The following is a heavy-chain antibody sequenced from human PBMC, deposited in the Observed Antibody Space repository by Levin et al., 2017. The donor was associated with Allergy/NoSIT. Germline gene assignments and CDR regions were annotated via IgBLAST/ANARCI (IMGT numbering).Heavy chain of an antibody. V-gene: IGHV4-59*08. D-gene: IGHD1-1*01. CDR2: VHYSGTT. CDR3: ARHRHWNDNRVNWFDP. Sequence: NASETLSLTCTVSGGSISTYYWSWIRQPPGKGLEWIAYVHYSGTTNYNPSLKSRVTISVDTSENQFSLKLSSVTAADTDLYYCARHRHWNDNRVNWFDPWGQGTLVTVSS. J-gene: IGHJ5*02. CDR1: GGSISTYY.